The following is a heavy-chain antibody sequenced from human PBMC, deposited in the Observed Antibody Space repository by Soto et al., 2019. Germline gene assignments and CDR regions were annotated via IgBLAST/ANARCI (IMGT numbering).Heavy chain of an antibody. CDR1: GGTFSSYA. Sequence: ASVKGSCKASGGTFSSYAISWVRQAPGQGLEWMGGIIPIFGTANYAQKFQGRVTITADESTSTAYMELSSLRSEDTAVYYCARDRYCSSTSCYNGRSGSSYNYYYYGMDVWGQGTTVTVSS. CDR2: IIPIFGTA. J-gene: IGHJ6*02. V-gene: IGHV1-69*13. D-gene: IGHD2-2*02. CDR3: ARDRYCSSTSCYNGRSGSSYNYYYYGMDV.